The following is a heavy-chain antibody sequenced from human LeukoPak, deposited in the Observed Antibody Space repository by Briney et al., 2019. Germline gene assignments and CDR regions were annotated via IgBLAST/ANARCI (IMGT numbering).Heavy chain of an antibody. Sequence: GGSPRLSCAASGFTFSSYAMSWVRQAPGKGLKWVSAISGNAGSTYYADSVKGRFTISRDNSKNTLYLQMNSLRAEDTAIYYCAKDQNMVATAPFDCWGQGTLVTVSS. D-gene: IGHD5-12*01. CDR3: AKDQNMVATAPFDC. J-gene: IGHJ4*02. CDR2: ISGNAGST. V-gene: IGHV3-23*01. CDR1: GFTFSSYA.